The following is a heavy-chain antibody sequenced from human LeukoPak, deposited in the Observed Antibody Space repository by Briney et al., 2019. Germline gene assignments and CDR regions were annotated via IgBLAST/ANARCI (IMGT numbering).Heavy chain of an antibody. CDR1: GGSLSGYY. J-gene: IGHJ3*02. D-gene: IGHD1-26*01. Sequence: SETLSLTCAVSGGSLSGYYWTWIRQPPGMGLEWIGYIYYSGSTNYNPSLKSRVTISVDTSKNQFSLKLSSVTAADTAVYYCAREVEAKTRGAFDIWGQGTMVTVSS. V-gene: IGHV4-59*01. CDR2: IYYSGST. CDR3: AREVEAKTRGAFDI.